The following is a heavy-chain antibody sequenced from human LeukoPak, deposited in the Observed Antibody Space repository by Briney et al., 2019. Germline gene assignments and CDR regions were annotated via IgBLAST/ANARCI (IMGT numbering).Heavy chain of an antibody. V-gene: IGHV4-34*01. CDR3: ARGGMITFGGVIVEEDFDY. D-gene: IGHD3-16*02. Sequence: SETLSLTCAVYGGSFSGYYWSWIRQPPGKGLEWIGEINHSGSTNYNPSLKSRVTISVDTSKKQFSLKLSSVTAADTAVYYCARGGMITFGGVIVEEDFDYWGQGTLVTVSS. CDR2: INHSGST. CDR1: GGSFSGYY. J-gene: IGHJ4*02.